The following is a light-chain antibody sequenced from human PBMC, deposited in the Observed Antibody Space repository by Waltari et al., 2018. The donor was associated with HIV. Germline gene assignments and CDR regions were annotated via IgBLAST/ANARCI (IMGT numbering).Light chain of an antibody. CDR2: STD. Sequence: TVVTQEPTFSVSPGETVTLTCGLTSASVSTRHYPSWYQRTPGQAPRTVIYSTDSRSSGVPDRFSGSILGNKAALTITGAQAEDESEYYCVLYLGSGILVFGGGTKLTVL. V-gene: IGLV8-61*01. J-gene: IGLJ2*01. CDR3: VLYLGSGILV. CDR1: SASVSTRHY.